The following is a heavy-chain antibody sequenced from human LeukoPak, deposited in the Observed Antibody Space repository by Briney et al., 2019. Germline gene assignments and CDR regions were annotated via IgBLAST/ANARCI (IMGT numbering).Heavy chain of an antibody. V-gene: IGHV3-11*01. CDR2: ISSSGSTI. CDR1: GFTFSDYY. Sequence: GGSLRLSCAASGFTFSDYYMSWIRQAPGKGLEWVSYISSSGSTIYHADSVKGRFTISRDNAKNSLYLQMNSLRAEDTAVYYCARLSIAAAGPRYWYFDLWGRGTLVTVSS. J-gene: IGHJ2*01. CDR3: ARLSIAAAGPRYWYFDL. D-gene: IGHD6-13*01.